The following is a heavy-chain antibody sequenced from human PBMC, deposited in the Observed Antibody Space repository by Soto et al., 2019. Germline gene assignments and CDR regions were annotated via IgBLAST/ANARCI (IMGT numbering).Heavy chain of an antibody. J-gene: IGHJ5*02. CDR2: INHSGST. D-gene: IGHD2-2*01. V-gene: IGHV4-34*01. CDR1: GGSFSGYY. Sequence: SETLSLTCAVYGGSFSGYYWSWIRQPPGKGLEWIGEINHSGSTNYNPSLKSRVIISVDTSKDQSSLKLSSVTAADTAVYYCARQQENIVGVPAAMVSWFDPWGQGTLVTVSS. CDR3: ARQQENIVGVPAAMVSWFDP.